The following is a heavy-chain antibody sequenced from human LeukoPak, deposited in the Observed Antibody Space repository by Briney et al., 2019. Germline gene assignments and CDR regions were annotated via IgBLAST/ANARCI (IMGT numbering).Heavy chain of an antibody. J-gene: IGHJ4*02. CDR3: ARECSGGSCYSDY. Sequence: SETLSLTCAVYGGSFSGYYWSWSRQPPGKGLEWIGEINHSGSTNYNPSLKSRVTISVDTSKNQFSLKLSSVTAADTAVYYCARECSGGSCYSDYWGQGTLVTVSP. V-gene: IGHV4-34*01. D-gene: IGHD2-15*01. CDR1: GGSFSGYY. CDR2: INHSGST.